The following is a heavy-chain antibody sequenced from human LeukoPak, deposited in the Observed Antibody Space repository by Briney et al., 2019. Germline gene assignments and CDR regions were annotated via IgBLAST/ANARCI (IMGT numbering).Heavy chain of an antibody. CDR2: IYYSGST. Sequence: PSETLSLTCTVSGGSISSSSYYWGWIRQPPGKGLEWIGSIYYSGSTYYNPSLKSRVTISVDTSKNQFSLKLSSVTAADTAVYYCARHTYWGYQVSWGQGSLVIVSS. J-gene: IGHJ5*02. V-gene: IGHV4-39*01. CDR3: ARHTYWGYQVS. D-gene: IGHD2-8*02. CDR1: GGSISSSSYY.